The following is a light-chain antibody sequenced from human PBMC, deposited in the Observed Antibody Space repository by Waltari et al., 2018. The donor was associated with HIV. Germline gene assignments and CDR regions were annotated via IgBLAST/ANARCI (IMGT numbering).Light chain of an antibody. CDR1: RRDVGRYDL. V-gene: IGLV2-23*02. CDR2: EVT. J-gene: IGLJ2*01. Sequence: QSALTPPASVSGSPGQSITMSCTGTRRDVGRYDLVAWYQHFPGKAPQLIIFEVTQRPSGISTRFSGSKSGSTASLTISGLQAEDEADYFCCSYAGPHPLVFGGGTKLTVL. CDR3: CSYAGPHPLV.